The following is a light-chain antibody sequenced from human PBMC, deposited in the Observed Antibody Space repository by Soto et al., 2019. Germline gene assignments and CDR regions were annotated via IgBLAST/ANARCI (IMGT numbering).Light chain of an antibody. CDR3: QQSNSLPCT. V-gene: IGKV1-12*01. CDR2: AAS. CDR1: QGISSW. Sequence: DIQMTQSPSSVSASVGDRVTITCRASQGISSWLAWYQQKPGKAPKLLIYAASSLQSGVASRFSGSVSGTDFTLTISSLQSKVFASYVCQQSNSLPCTFGFGTKVDIK. J-gene: IGKJ3*01.